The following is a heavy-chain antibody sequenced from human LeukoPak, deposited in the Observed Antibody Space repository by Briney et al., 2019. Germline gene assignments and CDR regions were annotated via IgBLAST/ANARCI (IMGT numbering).Heavy chain of an antibody. CDR3: ARDASPYDSSGYYDAFDI. V-gene: IGHV3-7*01. CDR2: IKRDGSEK. CDR1: GFTFSSYW. J-gene: IGHJ3*02. Sequence: GGSPRLSCAASGFTFSSYWMIWVRQAPGKGLEWVANIKRDGSEKYYVDSVKGRFTISRDNAKNSLYLQMNSLRVEDTAVYHCARDASPYDSSGYYDAFDIWGQGTMVTVSS. D-gene: IGHD3-22*01.